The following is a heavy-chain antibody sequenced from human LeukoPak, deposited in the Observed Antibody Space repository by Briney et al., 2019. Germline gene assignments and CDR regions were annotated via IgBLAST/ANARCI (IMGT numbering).Heavy chain of an antibody. D-gene: IGHD4-17*01. CDR1: XXXXSSXA. Sequence: SXXLSCAASXXXXSSXAMSWVXQXPRKGXEWVSGISGSGDSTYYADSVKGRFTISRDNSRNTLYLQMNSLRAEDTAVCYCAKDYGDHDYWGQGTLVTVSS. CDR3: AKDYGDHDY. J-gene: IGHJ4*02. CDR2: ISGSGDST. V-gene: IGHV3-23*01.